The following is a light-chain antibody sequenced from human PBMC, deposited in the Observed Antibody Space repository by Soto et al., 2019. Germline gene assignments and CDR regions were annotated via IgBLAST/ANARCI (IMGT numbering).Light chain of an antibody. CDR3: CSYTGSSTFYV. CDR2: EVS. CDR1: SSDVGSYNL. Sequence: QSVLTQPASVSGPPGQSITISCTGTSSDVGSYNLVSWYQQHPGKAPKLMIYEVSKRPSGVSNRFSGSKSGNTASLTISGLQAEYEADYYCCSYTGSSTFYVFGTGTKVTVL. V-gene: IGLV2-23*02. J-gene: IGLJ1*01.